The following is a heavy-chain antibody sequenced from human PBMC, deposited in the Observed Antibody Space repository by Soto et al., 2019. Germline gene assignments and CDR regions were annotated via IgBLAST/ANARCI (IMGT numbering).Heavy chain of an antibody. J-gene: IGHJ5*02. CDR2: IVVGSGNT. CDR3: PAEPSP. Sequence: SVKGSCKASGFTFTSSAVQWVRQARGQRLEWIGWIVVGSGNTHYAQKFQERVTITRDMSTSTAYMELRSLRSEATAVYYRPAEPSPWGQGTLVTVSS. CDR1: GFTFTSSA. V-gene: IGHV1-58*01.